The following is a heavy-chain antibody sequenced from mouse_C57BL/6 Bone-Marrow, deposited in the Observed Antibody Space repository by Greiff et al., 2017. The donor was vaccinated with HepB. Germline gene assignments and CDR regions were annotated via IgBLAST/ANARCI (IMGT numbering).Heavy chain of an antibody. V-gene: IGHV5-12*01. CDR2: ISNGGGST. CDR3: ARHEYYGSSWGFAY. D-gene: IGHD1-1*01. J-gene: IGHJ3*01. CDR1: GFTFSDYY. Sequence: EVQGVESGGGLVQPGGSLKLSCAASGFTFSDYYMYWVRQTPEKRLEWVAYISNGGGSTYYPDTVKGRFTISRDNAKNTLYLQRSRLKSEDTAMYYCARHEYYGSSWGFAYWGQGTLVTVSA.